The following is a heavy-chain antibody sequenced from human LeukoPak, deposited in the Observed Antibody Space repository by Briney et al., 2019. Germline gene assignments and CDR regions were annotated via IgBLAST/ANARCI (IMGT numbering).Heavy chain of an antibody. Sequence: GGPLRLSCAASGFTFSQSWMWWVRQSPGKGLEWVAKIKEDGSQKYYVDSVEGRFTISRDNAKNSLYLQMNTLRAEDTAVYYCAREKAVAGTTRFDYWGQGTLVTVSS. CDR2: IKEDGSQK. D-gene: IGHD6-19*01. CDR1: GFTFSQSW. CDR3: AREKAVAGTTRFDY. J-gene: IGHJ4*02. V-gene: IGHV3-7*03.